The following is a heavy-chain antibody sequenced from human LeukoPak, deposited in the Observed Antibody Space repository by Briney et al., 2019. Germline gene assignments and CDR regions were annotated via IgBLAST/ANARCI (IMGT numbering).Heavy chain of an antibody. Sequence: SETLSLTCTVSGGSISNYYWSWIRQPPGKGLEWIGYIYYSGSTNYNPSLKSRVTISVDTSKNQFSLKLSSVTAADTAVYYCARVGSAAADHYYYYGMDVWGQGTTVTVSS. J-gene: IGHJ6*02. CDR3: ARVGSAAADHYYYYGMDV. D-gene: IGHD6-13*01. CDR1: GGSISNYY. V-gene: IGHV4-59*01. CDR2: IYYSGST.